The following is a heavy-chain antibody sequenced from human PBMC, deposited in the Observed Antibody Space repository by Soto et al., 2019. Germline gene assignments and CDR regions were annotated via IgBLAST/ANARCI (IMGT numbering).Heavy chain of an antibody. CDR3: ARDSSSSLFVDYYGMDV. D-gene: IGHD6-6*01. CDR2: ISAYNGNT. V-gene: IGHV1-18*01. J-gene: IGHJ6*02. Sequence: ASVKVSFKASGYTFTSYGISWLRQAPGQGLEWMGWISAYNGNTNYAQKLQGRVTMTTDTSTSTAYMELRSLRSDDTAVYYCARDSSSSLFVDYYGMDVWGQGTTVTVSS. CDR1: GYTFTSYG.